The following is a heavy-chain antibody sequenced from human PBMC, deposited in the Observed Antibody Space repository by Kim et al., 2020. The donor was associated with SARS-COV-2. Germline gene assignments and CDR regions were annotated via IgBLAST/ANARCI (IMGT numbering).Heavy chain of an antibody. CDR1: GFTFSSYG. CDR2: ISYDGSNK. Sequence: GGSLRLSCAASGFTFSSYGMHWVRQAPGKGLEWVAVISYDGSNKYYADSVMGRFTISRDNYKNTLYLQMNSLRAEDTAVYYCASVEVGYGDYFSDYYYYG. D-gene: IGHD4-17*01. CDR3: ASVEVGYGDYFSDYYYYG. J-gene: IGHJ6*01. V-gene: IGHV3-33*05.